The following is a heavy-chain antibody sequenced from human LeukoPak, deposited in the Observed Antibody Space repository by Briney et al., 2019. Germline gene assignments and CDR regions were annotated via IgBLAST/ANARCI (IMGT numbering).Heavy chain of an antibody. CDR1: GYTFTSYD. V-gene: IGHV1-8*01. D-gene: IGHD3-3*01. CDR3: ARVHDFWSGTDY. Sequence: GASVKVSCKASGYTFTSYDINWVRQATGQGLEWMGWMNPNSGNTGYAQKFQGRVTMTRNTSISTAYMELSSLRSEDTAVYYCARVHDFWSGTDYWGQGTLVTVSS. J-gene: IGHJ4*02. CDR2: MNPNSGNT.